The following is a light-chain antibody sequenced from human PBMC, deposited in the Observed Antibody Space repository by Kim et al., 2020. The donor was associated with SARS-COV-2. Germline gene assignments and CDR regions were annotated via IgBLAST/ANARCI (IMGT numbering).Light chain of an antibody. CDR1: NIGSES. CDR3: QVWDSGSDHTGV. Sequence: GKNASMTWGEDNIGSESVLRYPHKQGQAPARGMYYDHDRPPGIPARIAGSASDDTATLSMRRVEAGDEADYYCQVWDSGSDHTGVFGTGTKVTVL. CDR2: YDH. J-gene: IGLJ1*01. V-gene: IGLV3-21*04.